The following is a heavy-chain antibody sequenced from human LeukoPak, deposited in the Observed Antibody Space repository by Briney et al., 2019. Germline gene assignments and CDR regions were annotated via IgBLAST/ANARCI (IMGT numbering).Heavy chain of an antibody. Sequence: SETLSLTCTVTAGSINNYYWSWIRQPPGKGLEWIGYIYYSGSTNYNPSLKSRVTISVDTSKKQVSLNLSSVTAADTAVYYCARVAARYVGMDVWGQGTTVTVSS. V-gene: IGHV4-59*01. CDR3: ARVAARYVGMDV. CDR1: AGSINNYY. D-gene: IGHD6-6*01. CDR2: IYYSGST. J-gene: IGHJ6*02.